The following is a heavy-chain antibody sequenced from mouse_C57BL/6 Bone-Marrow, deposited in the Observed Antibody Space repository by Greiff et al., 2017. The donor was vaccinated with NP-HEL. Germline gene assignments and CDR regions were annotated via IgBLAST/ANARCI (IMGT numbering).Heavy chain of an antibody. V-gene: IGHV1-74*01. CDR2: IHPSDSDT. J-gene: IGHJ2*01. Sequence: QVQLQQPGAELVKPGASVKVSCKASGYTFTSYWMHWVKQRPGQGLEWIGRIHPSDSDTNYNQKFKGKATLTVDKSSSTAYMQLSRLTSEDSAVYYCARGSSLDYFDYWGQGTTLTVSS. CDR3: ARGSSLDYFDY. CDR1: GYTFTSYW. D-gene: IGHD1-1*01.